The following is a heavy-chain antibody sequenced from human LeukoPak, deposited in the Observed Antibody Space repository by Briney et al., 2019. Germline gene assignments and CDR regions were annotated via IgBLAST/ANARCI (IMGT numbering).Heavy chain of an antibody. V-gene: IGHV4-39*01. Sequence: SETLSLTCTVSGGSISSSSYYWGWIRQPPGKGLEWIGSIYYSGSTYYNPSLKSRVTISVDTSKNQFSLRLSSVTAADTAVYYCARTLRYFDWLPAGETDYWGQGTLVTVSS. J-gene: IGHJ4*02. CDR2: IYYSGST. CDR1: GGSISSSSYY. D-gene: IGHD3-9*01. CDR3: ARTLRYFDWLPAGETDY.